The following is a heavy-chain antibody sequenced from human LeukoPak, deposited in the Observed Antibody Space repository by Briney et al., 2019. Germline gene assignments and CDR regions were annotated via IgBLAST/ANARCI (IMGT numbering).Heavy chain of an antibody. Sequence: GGSLRLSCAASGFTFSSYSMNWVRQAPGKGLEWVSSISSSSSYIYYADSVKGRFTISRDNAKNSLYLQMNSLRAEDTAVYYCAKDLGYYGSGSYYYWGQGTLVTVSS. J-gene: IGHJ4*02. CDR3: AKDLGYYGSGSYYY. CDR2: ISSSSSYI. CDR1: GFTFSSYS. V-gene: IGHV3-21*04. D-gene: IGHD3-10*01.